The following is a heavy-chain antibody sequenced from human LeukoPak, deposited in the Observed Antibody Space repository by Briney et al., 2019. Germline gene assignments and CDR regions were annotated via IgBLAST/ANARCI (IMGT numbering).Heavy chain of an antibody. CDR1: GFTFSSYE. Sequence: GGSLRLSCAASGFTFSSYEMNWVRQAPGKGLEWISYISSSGSTVYYADSVKGRFTISRDNAKNSLYLQMNSLRAEDTAVYYCARADYDTDAFDIWGQGTMVTVSS. CDR3: ARADYDTDAFDI. V-gene: IGHV3-48*03. CDR2: ISSSGSTV. J-gene: IGHJ3*02. D-gene: IGHD3-22*01.